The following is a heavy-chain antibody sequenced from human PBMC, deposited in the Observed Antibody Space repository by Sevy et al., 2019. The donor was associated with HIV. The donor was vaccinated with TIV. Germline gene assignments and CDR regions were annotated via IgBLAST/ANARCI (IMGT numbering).Heavy chain of an antibody. D-gene: IGHD4-17*01. CDR1: EFTFSDYY. J-gene: IGHJ4*02. V-gene: IGHV3-11*04. CDR2: ISNSGSDI. CDR3: ARDLPPSATTVAHFDY. Sequence: GGSLRLSCAASEFTFSDYYMSWFRQAPGKGLEWVSYISNSGSDIYYADSVRGRFSISRDNARNSLYLQMNSLRAEDTAVYYCARDLPPSATTVAHFDYWGQGTLVTVSS.